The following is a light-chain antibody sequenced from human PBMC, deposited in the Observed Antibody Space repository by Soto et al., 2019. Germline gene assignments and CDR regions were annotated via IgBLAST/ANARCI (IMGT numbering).Light chain of an antibody. CDR1: QTITTY. CDR3: RQSYTPPIT. V-gene: IGKV1-39*01. J-gene: IGKJ5*01. CDR2: GAS. Sequence: PTTLSACMGDKVTSTCRTSQTITTYLSWFQQKPGKAPKLLVYGASSLQSGVPSRCCGSGSGSGFTLTTCSLQSEDVVTDYGRQSYTPPITFGQGTRLEIK.